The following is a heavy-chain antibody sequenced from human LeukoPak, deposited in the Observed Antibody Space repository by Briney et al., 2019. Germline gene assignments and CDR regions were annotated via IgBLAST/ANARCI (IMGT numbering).Heavy chain of an antibody. J-gene: IGHJ4*02. D-gene: IGHD2-2*01. V-gene: IGHV4-38-2*01. CDR1: GYSISSGRY. CDR2: VYHSGTT. CDR3: ARSLSTAGIDF. Sequence: SETLSLTCAVSGYSISSGRYWGWIRQPPGKGLEWIGSVYHSGTTYYNPSLKSRLTISVDTSNNQFSLNLRSVTAADTAVYYCARSLSTAGIDFWGQGTLVAVSS.